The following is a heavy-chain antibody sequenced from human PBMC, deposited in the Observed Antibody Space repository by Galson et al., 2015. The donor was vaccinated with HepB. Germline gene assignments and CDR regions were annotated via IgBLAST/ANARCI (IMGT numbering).Heavy chain of an antibody. CDR3: ARFPHSSSWDDSYYYMDV. J-gene: IGHJ6*03. CDR2: MDPNSGNT. CDR1: GFSLSTYD. D-gene: IGHD6-13*01. Sequence: SVKVSCKASGFSLSTYDINWVRQATGQGLEWLGWMDPNSGNTGYAQKFQGRITMTRNTSISTAYMDLRSLRSEDTAVYYCARFPHSSSWDDSYYYMDVWGKGTTVTVSS. V-gene: IGHV1-8*01.